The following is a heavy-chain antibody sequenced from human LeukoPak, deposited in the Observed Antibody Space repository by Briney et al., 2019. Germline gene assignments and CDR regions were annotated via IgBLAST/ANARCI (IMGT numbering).Heavy chain of an antibody. CDR1: GFTFSSYW. Sequence: GGFLRLSCAASGFTFSSYWMNWVRQAPGKGLEWVSAISGSGAVTYYTDSVQGRVTISRDNSKNTMFLQMNSLRAEDTAVYYCAKDSYELTVTASWYFGLWGRGTLVTVSS. CDR2: ISGSGAVT. D-gene: IGHD2-21*02. V-gene: IGHV3-23*01. CDR3: AKDSYELTVTASWYFGL. J-gene: IGHJ2*01.